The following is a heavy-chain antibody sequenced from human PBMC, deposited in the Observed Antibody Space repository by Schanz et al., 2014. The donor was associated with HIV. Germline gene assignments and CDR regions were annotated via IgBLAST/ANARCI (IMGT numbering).Heavy chain of an antibody. CDR1: GYTFPDYY. J-gene: IGHJ3*02. Sequence: QVQLVQSGAEVKKPGASVKVSCKASGYTFPDYYIHWVRQAPGQGLEWMGWINPNSGDTDYAQKFQGRVTMTRDTSISTAYMELSRLRSDDTAVYYCASGRFDTVIWWGDAFLIWGRGTMVTVSS. V-gene: IGHV1-2*02. D-gene: IGHD5-18*01. CDR2: INPNSGDT. CDR3: ASGRFDTVIWWGDAFLI.